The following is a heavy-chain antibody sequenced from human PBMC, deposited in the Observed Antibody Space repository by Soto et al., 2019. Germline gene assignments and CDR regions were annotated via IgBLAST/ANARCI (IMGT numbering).Heavy chain of an antibody. D-gene: IGHD3-3*01. CDR2: IVVGSGNT. CDR1: GFTFTSSA. V-gene: IGHV1-58*01. Sequence: GASVKVSCKASGFTFTSSAVQWVRQARGQRLEWIGWIVVGSGNTNYAQKFQERVTITRDMSTSTAYMELSSLRSEDTAVYYCAAGEYYDSWSGSPDAFDIWGQGTMVTVSS. CDR3: AAGEYYDSWSGSPDAFDI. J-gene: IGHJ3*02.